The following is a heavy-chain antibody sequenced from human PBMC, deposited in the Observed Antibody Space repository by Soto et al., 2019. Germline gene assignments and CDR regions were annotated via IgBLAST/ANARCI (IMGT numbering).Heavy chain of an antibody. CDR3: AKNQWELLH. J-gene: IGHJ4*02. V-gene: IGHV3-23*01. CDR2: ITASSGST. CDR1: GFTFSNYG. D-gene: IGHD1-26*01. Sequence: LRLSCGASGFTFSNYGMSWVRQAPGKGLEWVSSITASSGSTYYPDSVKGRFTISRDSSQNTLYLQMNSLRVDDTAIYFCAKNQWELLHWGQGTLVTVSS.